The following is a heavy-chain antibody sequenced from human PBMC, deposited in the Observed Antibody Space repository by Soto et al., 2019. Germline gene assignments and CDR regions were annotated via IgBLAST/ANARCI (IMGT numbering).Heavy chain of an antibody. D-gene: IGHD6-13*01. Sequence: PSETLSLTCTVSGGSISSGGYYWSWLRPHPGKGLEWIGYIYYSGSTYYNPSLKSRVTISVDTSKNQFSLKLSSVTAADTAVYYCASRIAAAGDYYYYGMDVWGQGTTVTVSS. CDR3: ASRIAAAGDYYYYGMDV. CDR1: GGSISSGGYY. V-gene: IGHV4-31*03. J-gene: IGHJ6*02. CDR2: IYYSGST.